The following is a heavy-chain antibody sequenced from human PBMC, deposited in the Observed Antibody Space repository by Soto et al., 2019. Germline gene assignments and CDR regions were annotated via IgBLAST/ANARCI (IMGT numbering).Heavy chain of an antibody. CDR1: GGSISSGGYS. D-gene: IGHD3-10*01. CDR2: IYYSGSI. CDR3: ARVWGYYFDY. V-gene: IGHV4-61*08. J-gene: IGHJ4*02. Sequence: ETLSVTCAVSGGSISSGGYSCSWIRQPPGKGLEWIGYIYYSGSINYNPSLKSRVTISVDTSKNQFSLKLSSVTAADTAVYYCARVWGYYFDYWGQGTLVTVSS.